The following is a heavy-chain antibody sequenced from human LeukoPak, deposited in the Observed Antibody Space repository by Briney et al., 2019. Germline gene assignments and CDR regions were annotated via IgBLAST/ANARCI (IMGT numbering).Heavy chain of an antibody. CDR2: ISGSGEST. J-gene: IGHJ4*02. D-gene: IGHD3-16*02. Sequence: GGSLRLSCAASGFTFSSFVMSWVRQAPGKGLEWVSSISGSGESTYYADYVKGRFTVSRDNSKNTLNLQLNSLRAEDTAVYYCAKDAIGQYRPYYFDCWGQGTLVTVSS. CDR1: GFTFSSFV. CDR3: AKDAIGQYRPYYFDC. V-gene: IGHV3-23*01.